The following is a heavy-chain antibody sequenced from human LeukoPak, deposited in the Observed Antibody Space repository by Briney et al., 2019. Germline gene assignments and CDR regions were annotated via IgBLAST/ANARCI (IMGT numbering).Heavy chain of an antibody. CDR3: AREVAAAGKGYNWFDP. Sequence: GGSLRLSCAASGFTFNSYSMNWVRQAPGKGLEWVSSISGSNSYIHYADSVKGRFTISRDNSKNSLYLQMNSLRAEDMAVYYCAREVAAAGKGYNWFDPWGQGTLVTVSS. CDR1: GFTFNSYS. J-gene: IGHJ5*02. D-gene: IGHD6-13*01. CDR2: ISGSNSYI. V-gene: IGHV3-21*06.